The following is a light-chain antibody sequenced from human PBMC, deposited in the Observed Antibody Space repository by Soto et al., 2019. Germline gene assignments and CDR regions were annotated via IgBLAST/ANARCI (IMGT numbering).Light chain of an antibody. J-gene: IGKJ1*01. CDR2: AAS. Sequence: DIVLTQSPGTLSLSPGERATLSCRASQNVRNTYLAWYQQKAGQAPRLLIYAASSRATGIPDRFSGGGSGTDFTLTISSLEPEDFAVYYCQQRSNWPPSWTFGQGTKVDIK. CDR3: QQRSNWPPSWT. V-gene: IGKV3D-20*02. CDR1: QNVRNTY.